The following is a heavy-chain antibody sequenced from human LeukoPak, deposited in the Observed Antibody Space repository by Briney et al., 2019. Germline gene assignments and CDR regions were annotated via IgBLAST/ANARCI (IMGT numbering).Heavy chain of an antibody. CDR1: GFSFSNYA. Sequence: PGGSLRLSCVTSGFSFSNYAMHWVRQAPGKGLEWAAVISHDGSEKYYGDPVKGRFTISRDNSKNTLYLQMNSLGVEDTAVYYCAKGVYGSRSTSLADVWGQGTLVTVSS. J-gene: IGHJ4*02. CDR3: AKGVYGSRSTSLADV. V-gene: IGHV3-30*18. D-gene: IGHD3-10*01. CDR2: ISHDGSEK.